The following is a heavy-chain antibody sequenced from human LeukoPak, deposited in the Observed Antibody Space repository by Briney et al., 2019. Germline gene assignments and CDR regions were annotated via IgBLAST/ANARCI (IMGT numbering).Heavy chain of an antibody. J-gene: IGHJ6*03. Sequence: SQTLSLTCTVSGGSISSGGYYWSWIRQHPGKGLEWIGYIYYSGSTYYNPSLKSRVTISVDTSKNQFSLKLSSVTAADTAVYYCARRFVYYDFWSGYSGGDSYYMDVWGKGTTVTVSS. CDR3: ARRFVYYDFWSGYSGGDSYYMDV. CDR1: GGSISSGGYY. D-gene: IGHD3-3*01. V-gene: IGHV4-31*03. CDR2: IYYSGST.